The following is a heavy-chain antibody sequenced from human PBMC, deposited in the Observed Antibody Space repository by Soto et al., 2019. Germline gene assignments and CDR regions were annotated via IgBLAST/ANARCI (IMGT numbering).Heavy chain of an antibody. CDR3: ARHIAVAGTRGFDY. CDR2: IYHSGAI. J-gene: IGHJ4*02. Sequence: QVQLQESGPGLVKPSGTLSLTCAVSGGSISSSNWWRWVRQPPGKGLEWIGEIYHSGAINYNPSLKSRVPVTMDKSRNQISLELNSVTAADSAIYYCARHIAVAGTRGFDYWGQGTLVIVSS. CDR1: GGSISSSNW. V-gene: IGHV4-4*02. D-gene: IGHD6-19*01.